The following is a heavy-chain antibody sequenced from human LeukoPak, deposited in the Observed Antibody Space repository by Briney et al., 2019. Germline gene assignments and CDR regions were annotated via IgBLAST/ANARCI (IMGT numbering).Heavy chain of an antibody. V-gene: IGHV3-30*18. Sequence: PGRSLRLSCAASGFTFSSYGMHWVRQAPGKGLEWVAVISYDGSNKYYADSMKGRFTISRDNSKNTPYLQMNSLRAEDTGVYYCAKVRTDSGWYYYYYGMDVWGQGTTVTVSS. CDR3: AKVRTDSGWYYYYYGMDV. CDR2: ISYDGSNK. J-gene: IGHJ6*02. CDR1: GFTFSSYG. D-gene: IGHD6-19*01.